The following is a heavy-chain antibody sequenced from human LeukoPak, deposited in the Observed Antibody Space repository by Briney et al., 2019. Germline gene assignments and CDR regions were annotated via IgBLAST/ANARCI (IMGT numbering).Heavy chain of an antibody. Sequence: SETLSLTCTVSGGSISSSSYYWGWIRQPPGKGLEWIGSIYYSGSTYYNPSLKSRVTISVDTSKNQFSLKLSSVTAADTAVYYCARDRVRWELDSDAFDIWGQGTMVTVSS. D-gene: IGHD1-26*01. CDR2: IYYSGST. CDR3: ARDRVRWELDSDAFDI. J-gene: IGHJ3*02. CDR1: GGSISSSSYY. V-gene: IGHV4-39*07.